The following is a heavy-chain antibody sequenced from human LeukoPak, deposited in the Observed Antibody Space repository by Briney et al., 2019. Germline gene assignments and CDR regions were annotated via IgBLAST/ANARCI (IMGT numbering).Heavy chain of an antibody. Sequence: SETLSLTCIVSGGSISSYYWSWIRQTPGKGLEWIGYIYYSGSTNYNPSLKSRVTISVDTSKNQLSLKLSSVTAADTAVYYCARGERYSSSWYWIDYWGQGTLVTVSS. D-gene: IGHD6-13*01. V-gene: IGHV4-59*01. CDR2: IYYSGST. J-gene: IGHJ4*02. CDR3: ARGERYSSSWYWIDY. CDR1: GGSISSYY.